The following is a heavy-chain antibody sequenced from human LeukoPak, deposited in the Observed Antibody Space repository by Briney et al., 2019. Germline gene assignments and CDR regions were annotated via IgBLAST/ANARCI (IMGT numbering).Heavy chain of an antibody. D-gene: IGHD1-26*01. J-gene: IGHJ3*01. V-gene: IGHV3-21*01. CDR1: GFTFSPYS. CDR3: ARDWVRAAGGGSYPRDAFDL. Sequence: PGGSLRLSCTASGFTFSPYSMNWVRQAPGKGLEWVSSISTSSYYVYYGDSVKGRFTISRDNAKNLLYLQMNSLRADDTAVYYCARDWVRAAGGGSYPRDAFDLWGQGTMVTVSS. CDR2: ISTSSYYV.